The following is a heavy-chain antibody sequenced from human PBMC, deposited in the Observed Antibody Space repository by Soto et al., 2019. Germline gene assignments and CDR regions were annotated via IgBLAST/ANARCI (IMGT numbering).Heavy chain of an antibody. CDR1: GGSISSGYYY. V-gene: IGHV4-30-4*01. D-gene: IGHD4-17*01. CDR2: IYYSGST. CDR3: ARDRGGLRTNWGDP. J-gene: IGHJ5*02. Sequence: SETLSLPGTVSGGSISSGYYYWSWIRQPPGKGLEWIGYIYYSGSTYYNPSLKSRVTISVDTSKNQFSLKLSSVTAADTAVYYCARDRGGLRTNWGDPWGQGTLLTVSS.